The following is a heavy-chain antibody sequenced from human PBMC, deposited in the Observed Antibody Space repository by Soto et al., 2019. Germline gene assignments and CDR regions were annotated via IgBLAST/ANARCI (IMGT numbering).Heavy chain of an antibody. V-gene: IGHV4-30-4*01. CDR2: IYYSGST. CDR3: ARGEAFRYCSGGSCNYYYYYYGMDV. CDR1: GGSISSGDYY. J-gene: IGHJ6*02. D-gene: IGHD2-15*01. Sequence: PSETLSLTCTVSGGSISSGDYYWRWIRQPPGKGLEWIGYIYYSGSTYYNPSLKSRVTISVDTSKNQFSLKLSSVTAADTAVYYCARGEAFRYCSGGSCNYYYYYYGMDVWGQGTTVTVTS.